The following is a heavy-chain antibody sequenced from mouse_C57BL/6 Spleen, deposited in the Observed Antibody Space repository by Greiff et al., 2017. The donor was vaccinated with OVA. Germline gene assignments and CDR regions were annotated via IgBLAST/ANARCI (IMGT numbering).Heavy chain of an antibody. CDR3: ARSSIYYDYDDAMDY. CDR2: IWSDGST. J-gene: IGHJ4*01. Sequence: VKLMESGPGLVAPSQSLSITCTVSGFSLTSYGVHWVRQPPGKGLEWLVVIWSDGSTTYNSALKSRLSISKDNSKSQVFLKMNSLQTDDTAMYYCARSSIYYDYDDAMDYWGQGTSVTVSS. V-gene: IGHV2-6*03. CDR1: GFSLTSYG. D-gene: IGHD2-4*01.